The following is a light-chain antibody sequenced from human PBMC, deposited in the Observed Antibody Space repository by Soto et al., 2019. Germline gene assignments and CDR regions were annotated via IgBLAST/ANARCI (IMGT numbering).Light chain of an antibody. CDR2: DNT. V-gene: IGLV1-40*01. Sequence: QSVLTQPPSVSGAPGQRVTISCTGSSSNIGAGYDVHWYQRLPGTAPKLLIYDNTNRPSGVPDRFSGSKSGTSASLAITGLQAEDEADYFCQSYDSSLSGVLFGGGTQLTVL. CDR3: QSYDSSLSGVL. CDR1: SSNIGAGYD. J-gene: IGLJ2*01.